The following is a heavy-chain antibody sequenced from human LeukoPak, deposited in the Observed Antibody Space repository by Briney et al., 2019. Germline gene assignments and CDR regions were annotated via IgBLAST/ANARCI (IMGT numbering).Heavy chain of an antibody. CDR1: GYSISSGYY. CDR3: ARRHVLRYFDWSDGDYGMDV. Sequence: SETLSLTCTVSGYSISSGYYWGWIRQPPGKGLEWIGYIYYSGSTNYNPSLKSRVTISVDTSKNQFSLKLSSVTAADTAVYYCARRHVLRYFDWSDGDYGMDVWGQGTTVTVSS. J-gene: IGHJ6*02. V-gene: IGHV4-38-2*02. D-gene: IGHD3-9*01. CDR2: IYYSGST.